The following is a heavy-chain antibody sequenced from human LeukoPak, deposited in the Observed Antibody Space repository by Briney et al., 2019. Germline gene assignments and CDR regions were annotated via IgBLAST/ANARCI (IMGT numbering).Heavy chain of an antibody. Sequence: SETLSLTCTVSGVSISSYYWRWIRQPPGKGLEWVWYIYCSGSTNYNPSLKSRVTISVDTSKNQFSLKLSSVTAADTAVYYCAREVGATADGAFDIWGQGTMVTVSS. V-gene: IGHV4-59*01. CDR3: AREVGATADGAFDI. CDR2: IYCSGST. J-gene: IGHJ3*02. D-gene: IGHD1-26*01. CDR1: GVSISSYY.